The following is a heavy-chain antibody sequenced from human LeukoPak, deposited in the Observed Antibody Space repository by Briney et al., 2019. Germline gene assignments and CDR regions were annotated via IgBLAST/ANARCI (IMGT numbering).Heavy chain of an antibody. D-gene: IGHD1-14*01. Sequence: PGGSLRLSCAASGFTFSSYGMHWVRQAPGKGLEWVAVISYDGSNKYYADSVKGRFTISRDNSKNTLYLQMNSLRAEDTAVYYCVRDEPGPDTNFDYWGQGILVTVSS. CDR1: GFTFSSYG. J-gene: IGHJ4*02. CDR3: VRDEPGPDTNFDY. CDR2: ISYDGSNK. V-gene: IGHV3-30*03.